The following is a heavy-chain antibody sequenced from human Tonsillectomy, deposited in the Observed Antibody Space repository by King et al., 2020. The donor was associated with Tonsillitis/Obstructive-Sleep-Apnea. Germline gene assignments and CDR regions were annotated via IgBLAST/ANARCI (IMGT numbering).Heavy chain of an antibody. CDR1: GYTFTNYG. V-gene: IGHV1-18*01. J-gene: IGHJ4*02. Sequence: VQLVQSGAEVKKPGASVKVSCKASGYTFTNYGISWVRQAPGQGLEWMAWISAHNGHTNYAQKLQGRVTMTTDTSTSTAYMELRSLRSDDPAGYYCARDSMSHYYDSSGYSTFNYWGQGTLVTVSA. CDR2: ISAHNGHT. D-gene: IGHD3-22*01. CDR3: ARDSMSHYYDSSGYSTFNY.